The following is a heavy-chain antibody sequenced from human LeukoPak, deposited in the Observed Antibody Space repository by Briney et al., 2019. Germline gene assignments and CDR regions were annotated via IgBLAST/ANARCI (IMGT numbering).Heavy chain of an antibody. CDR3: VRDYDISGPQKNFFDY. J-gene: IGHJ4*02. CDR2: IIPMFGAV. CDR1: GGTFSSYA. D-gene: IGHD3-22*01. V-gene: IGHV1-69*06. Sequence: ASVKVSCKASGGTFSSYAITWVRQAPGQGLQWMGGIIPMFGAVNYAQKFQGRVTITADKSTGTAYMELSSLRSEGTAVYYCVRDYDISGPQKNFFDYWGQGTLVTVSS.